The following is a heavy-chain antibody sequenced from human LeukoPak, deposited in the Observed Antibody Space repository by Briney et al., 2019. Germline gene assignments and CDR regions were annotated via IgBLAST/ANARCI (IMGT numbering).Heavy chain of an antibody. V-gene: IGHV1-46*01. Sequence: ASVTVPCKASGYTFTSYYMHWVRQAPGQGLEWMGIINPSGGSTSYAQKFQGRVTMTRDTSTSTVYMELSSLRSEDTAVYYCASIDSSGYKAFPMNDAFDIWGQGTMVTVSS. J-gene: IGHJ3*02. CDR1: GYTFTSYY. CDR2: INPSGGST. D-gene: IGHD3-22*01. CDR3: ASIDSSGYKAFPMNDAFDI.